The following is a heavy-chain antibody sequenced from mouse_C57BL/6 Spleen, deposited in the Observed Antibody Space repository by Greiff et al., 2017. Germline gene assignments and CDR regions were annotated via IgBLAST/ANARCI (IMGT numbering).Heavy chain of an antibody. CDR1: GFTFSDYG. D-gene: IGHD2-4*01. Sequence: EVKLMESGGGLVKPGGSLKLSCAASGFTFSDYGMHWVRQAPEKGLEWVAYISSGSSTIYYADTVKGRFTISRDNAKNTLFLQMTSLRSEDTAMYYCARPGLEVAMDYWGQGTSVTVSS. CDR3: ARPGLEVAMDY. CDR2: ISSGSSTI. J-gene: IGHJ4*01. V-gene: IGHV5-17*01.